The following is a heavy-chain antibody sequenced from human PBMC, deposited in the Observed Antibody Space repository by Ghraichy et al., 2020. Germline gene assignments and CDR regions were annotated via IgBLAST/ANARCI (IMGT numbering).Heavy chain of an antibody. D-gene: IGHD2-2*01. CDR2: IKSKTDGGTT. V-gene: IGHV3-15*07. Sequence: GGSLRLSCAASGFTFSNAWMNWVRQAPGKGLEWVDRIKSKTDGGTTDYAAPVKGRFTISRDDSKNTLYLQMNSLKTEDKAVYYCTTQRTYCSSTSCYYYYYMDVWGKGTTVTVSS. J-gene: IGHJ6*03. CDR1: GFTFSNAW. CDR3: TTQRTYCSSTSCYYYYYMDV.